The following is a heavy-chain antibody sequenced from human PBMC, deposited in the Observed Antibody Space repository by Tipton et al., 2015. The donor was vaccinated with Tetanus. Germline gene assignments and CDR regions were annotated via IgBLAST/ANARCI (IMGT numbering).Heavy chain of an antibody. CDR3: ARSYSSSSYWYFDL. J-gene: IGHJ2*01. CDR1: GYTFATSW. V-gene: IGHV5-51*01. D-gene: IGHD6-6*01. Sequence: QLVQSGAEMKKPGESLKISCQGSGYTFATSWIAWVRQVPGKGLEWMGIIYPGDSDTRYSPSFQGQVTISADKSINTAYLQWSSLKASDIAVFYCARSYSSSSYWYFDLWGRGTLVTVSS. CDR2: IYPGDSDT.